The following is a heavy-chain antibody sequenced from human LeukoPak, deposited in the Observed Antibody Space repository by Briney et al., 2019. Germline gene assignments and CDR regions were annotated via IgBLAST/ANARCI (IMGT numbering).Heavy chain of an antibody. V-gene: IGHV4-59*01. D-gene: IGHD4/OR15-4a*01. J-gene: IGHJ4*02. Sequence: PSETLSLTCTVSGVSISSYYWSWIRQPPGKGLEWIGYIYYSGSTNYNPSLKSRVTISVDTSKNQFSLKLSSVTAADTAVYYCARDSGASPDYWGQGTLVTVSS. CDR3: ARDSGASPDY. CDR1: GVSISSYY. CDR2: IYYSGST.